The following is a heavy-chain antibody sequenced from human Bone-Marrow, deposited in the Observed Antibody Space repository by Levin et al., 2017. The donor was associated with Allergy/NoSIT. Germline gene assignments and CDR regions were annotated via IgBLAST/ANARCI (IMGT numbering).Heavy chain of an antibody. Sequence: GGSLRLSCAASGFSFGSYAMDWVRQAPGKGLEWVSGITNSGIGTHYAASVRGRFTISRDNSKKVVYLQMNRLRIEDTAVYFCAKGGDYLYINDHWGQGTLVTVSS. J-gene: IGHJ4*02. CDR3: AKGGDYLYINDH. CDR2: ITNSGIGT. D-gene: IGHD3-16*01. CDR1: GFSFGSYA. V-gene: IGHV3-23*05.